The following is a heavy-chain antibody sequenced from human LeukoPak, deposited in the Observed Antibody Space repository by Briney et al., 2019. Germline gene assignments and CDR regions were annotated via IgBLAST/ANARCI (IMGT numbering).Heavy chain of an antibody. CDR2: VYHTGAS. CDR1: GGSISSHY. V-gene: IGHV4-59*11. J-gene: IGHJ4*02. CDR3: TRVVNGGHFDY. D-gene: IGHD2-8*01. Sequence: SETLSLTCTVSGGSISSHYWTWIRQSPGKGLEWIGYVYHTGASGYHPSLKSRVAMSLDTSKNQVSLNLRSVTAADTAVYFCTRVVNGGHFDYWGQGTLVTVSS.